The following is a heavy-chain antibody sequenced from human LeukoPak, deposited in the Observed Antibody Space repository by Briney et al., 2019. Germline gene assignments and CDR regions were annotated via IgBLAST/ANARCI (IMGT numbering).Heavy chain of an antibody. Sequence: GGSLTLSCAASGFTFTNYGMHRVRQAPGKGLEWVAFIRFDGNNEYYADSVKGRFTISRDNSKKTLYLHMNSLRAEDTAVYYCAQVRLGDWRGSFDSSPSTNYFDYWGQGTLVTVSS. J-gene: IGHJ4*02. CDR3: AQVRLGDWRGSFDSSPSTNYFDY. V-gene: IGHV3-30*02. D-gene: IGHD3-22*01. CDR1: GFTFTNYG. CDR2: IRFDGNNE.